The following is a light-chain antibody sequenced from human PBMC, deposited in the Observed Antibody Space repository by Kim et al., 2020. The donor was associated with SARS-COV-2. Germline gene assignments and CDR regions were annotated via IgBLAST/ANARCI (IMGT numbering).Light chain of an antibody. Sequence: GDRVTITCRASQSVTNWLAWYQQKPGKAPKTLIYDASTLESGVPSRFSGGGSGTEFTLTISSLQPDDFATYYCQQYNTYPYTFGQGTKLEIK. CDR3: QQYNTYPYT. CDR2: DAS. V-gene: IGKV1-5*01. J-gene: IGKJ2*01. CDR1: QSVTNW.